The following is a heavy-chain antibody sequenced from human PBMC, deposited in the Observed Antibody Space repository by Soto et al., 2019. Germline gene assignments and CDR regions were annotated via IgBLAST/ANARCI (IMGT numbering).Heavy chain of an antibody. J-gene: IGHJ4*02. CDR2: ISAHNGNT. D-gene: IGHD1-1*01. CDR1: GYDFTAYG. CDR3: ARGRYGDY. Sequence: QVHLGQSGAEVKKPGASVKVSCKGSGYDFTAYGITWVRQAPGQGLEWKAWISAHNGNTDYAQKLQGRVTVTRDTSTSTAYMELRSLRSDDTAMYYCARGRYGDYWGQGALVTVSS. V-gene: IGHV1-18*01.